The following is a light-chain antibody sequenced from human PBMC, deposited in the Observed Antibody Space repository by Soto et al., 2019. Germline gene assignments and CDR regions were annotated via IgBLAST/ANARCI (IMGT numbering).Light chain of an antibody. CDR2: AAS. CDR1: QGISNY. V-gene: IGKV1-27*01. Sequence: DIQMTQSPSSLSASVGDRVTITCRASQGISNYLAWYQQKPGKVPKLLIYAASTLQSGVPSRFSGSGSGTDFTLPISSLQPEDVATYYCQKYNSALCTVGKGTRLET. J-gene: IGKJ5*01. CDR3: QKYNSALCT.